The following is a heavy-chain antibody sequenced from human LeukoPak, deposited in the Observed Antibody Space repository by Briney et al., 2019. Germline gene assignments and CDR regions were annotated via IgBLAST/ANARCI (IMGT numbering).Heavy chain of an antibody. D-gene: IGHD1-14*01. CDR2: IIPILGIA. Sequence: ASVKVSCKASGYTFTSYAISWVRQAPGQGLEWMGRIIPILGIANYAQKFQGRVTITADKSTSTAYMELSSLRSEDTAVYYCARGDISNRAGMDVWGQGTTVTVSS. CDR3: ARGDISNRAGMDV. V-gene: IGHV1-69*04. J-gene: IGHJ6*02. CDR1: GYTFTSYA.